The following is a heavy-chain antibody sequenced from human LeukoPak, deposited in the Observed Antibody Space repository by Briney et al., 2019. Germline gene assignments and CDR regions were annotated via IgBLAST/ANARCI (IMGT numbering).Heavy chain of an antibody. CDR2: IYYSGST. V-gene: IGHV4-61*01. D-gene: IGHD5-18*01. J-gene: IGHJ6*02. CDR3: ARGTVDTAMAYYYYYGMDV. Sequence: SETLSLTCTVSGGSVSSGSYYWSWIRQPPGKGLEWIGYIYYSGSTNYNPSLKSRVTISVDTSKNQFSLKLSSVTAADTAVYYCARGTVDTAMAYYYYYGMDVWGQGTTVTVSS. CDR1: GGSVSSGSYY.